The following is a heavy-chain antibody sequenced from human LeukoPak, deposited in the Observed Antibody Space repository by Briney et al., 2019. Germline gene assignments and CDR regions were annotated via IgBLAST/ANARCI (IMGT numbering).Heavy chain of an antibody. CDR1: GFTFSSYG. D-gene: IGHD2-2*01. V-gene: IGHV3-33*01. CDR2: IWYDGSLK. CDR3: ARDHRGCSSTSCYPPPGY. Sequence: GGSLRLSCAASGFTFSSYGMHWVRQGPGKGLEWVTAIWYDGSLKSYADSVRGRFTISRDNSKNTVYLQMDSLRVEDTAVYYFARDHRGCSSTSCYPPPGYWGQGTLVTVSS. J-gene: IGHJ4*02.